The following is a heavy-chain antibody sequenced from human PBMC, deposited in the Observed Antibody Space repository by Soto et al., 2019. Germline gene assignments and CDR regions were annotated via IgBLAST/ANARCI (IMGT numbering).Heavy chain of an antibody. Sequence: QVQLVESGGGVVQPGRSLRLSCAASGFTFSSYGMHWVRQAPGKGLEWVAVISYDGSNKYYADSVKGRFTISRDNSKNTLYLQMNSLRAEDTAVYYCANSLKRQQLVQDYWGQGTLVTVSS. CDR1: GFTFSSYG. V-gene: IGHV3-30*18. CDR3: ANSLKRQQLVQDY. D-gene: IGHD6-13*01. J-gene: IGHJ4*02. CDR2: ISYDGSNK.